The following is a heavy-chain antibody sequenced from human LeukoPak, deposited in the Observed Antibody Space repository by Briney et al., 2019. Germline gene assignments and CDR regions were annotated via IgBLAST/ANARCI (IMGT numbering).Heavy chain of an antibody. Sequence: SETLSLTCTVSGGSVSSKTYYWGWIRQTPGKVLEWIGNVYYSGSTYKNPSLQSRVTTFIDTSKNQFSLILSSVTAADMAIYYCARADTTGYPNFDFWGQRTLVTVSS. J-gene: IGHJ4*02. D-gene: IGHD3-22*01. V-gene: IGHV4-39*01. CDR3: ARADTTGYPNFDF. CDR2: VYYSGST. CDR1: GGSVSSKTYY.